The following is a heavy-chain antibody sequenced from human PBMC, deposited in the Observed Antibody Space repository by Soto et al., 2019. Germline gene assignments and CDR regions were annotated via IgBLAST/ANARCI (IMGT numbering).Heavy chain of an antibody. CDR3: AKDGTSVAGSPYYYYYMDV. J-gene: IGHJ6*03. V-gene: IGHV3-9*01. CDR2: ISWNSGSI. D-gene: IGHD6-19*01. CDR1: GFTFDDYA. Sequence: GGSLRLSCAASGFTFDDYAMHWVRQAPGKGLVWVSGISWNSGSIGYADSVKGRFTISRDNAKNSLYLQMNSLRAEDTALYYCAKDGTSVAGSPYYYYYMDVWGKGTTVTVSS.